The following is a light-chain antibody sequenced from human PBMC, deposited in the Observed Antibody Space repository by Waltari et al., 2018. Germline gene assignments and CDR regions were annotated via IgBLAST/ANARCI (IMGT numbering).Light chain of an antibody. J-gene: IGKJ2*01. V-gene: IGKV1-39*01. Sequence: DIQMTQSPSSLSASVGDIVTITCRASQSISSYLNWYQQKPGKAPKLLIYAASSLQSGVPSRFSGSGSGTDFTLTISSLQPEDFATYYCQQSYSTPRGYTFGQGTKLEIK. CDR3: QQSYSTPRGYT. CDR2: AAS. CDR1: QSISSY.